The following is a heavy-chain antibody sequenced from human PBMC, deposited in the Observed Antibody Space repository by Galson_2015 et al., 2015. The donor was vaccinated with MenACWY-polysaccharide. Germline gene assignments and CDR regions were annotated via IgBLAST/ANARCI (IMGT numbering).Heavy chain of an antibody. CDR2: ISWSGGST. D-gene: IGHD2-15*01. V-gene: IGHV3-9*01. J-gene: IGHJ4*02. Sequence: SLRLSCAASGFTFGDYDMHWVRQAPGKGLEWVGVISWSGGSTGYADSVKGRFTITRDTTKNSLYLQMSSLRSEDTAVYYCASISPYGSYYFDYWGQGTLVTVSS. CDR3: ASISPYGSYYFDY. CDR1: GFTFGDYD.